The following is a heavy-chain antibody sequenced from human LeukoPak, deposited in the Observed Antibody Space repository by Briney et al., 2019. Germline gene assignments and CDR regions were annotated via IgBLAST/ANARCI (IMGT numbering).Heavy chain of an antibody. CDR2: MNPNSGNT. CDR1: GYTFTSYD. CDR3: ARGPVSSRSYGYLHFDY. J-gene: IGHJ4*02. V-gene: IGHV1-8*01. D-gene: IGHD5-18*01. Sequence: ASVTVSCKASGYTFTSYDINWVRQATGQGLEWMGWMNPNSGNTGCAQKFQGRVTMNRNTSISTAYMELSSLRSEDTAVYYCARGPVSSRSYGYLHFDYWGQGTLVTVSS.